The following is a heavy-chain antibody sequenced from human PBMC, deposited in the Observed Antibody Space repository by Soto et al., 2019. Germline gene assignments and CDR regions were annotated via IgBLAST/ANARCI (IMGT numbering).Heavy chain of an antibody. Sequence: EVQLVESGGGLIQPGGSLRLSCAASGFTEFTFDKYWMHWVRQAPGKGLVWVSHINSDGSTTTYADSVKGRFTISRDNAKNTVYLQMNTLTAEDTAVYYCARDRGYSYDYCGQGTLVTVSS. V-gene: IGHV3-74*01. CDR3: ARDRGYSYDY. J-gene: IGHJ4*02. D-gene: IGHD5-18*01. CDR2: INSDGSTT. CDR1: GFTEFTFDKYW.